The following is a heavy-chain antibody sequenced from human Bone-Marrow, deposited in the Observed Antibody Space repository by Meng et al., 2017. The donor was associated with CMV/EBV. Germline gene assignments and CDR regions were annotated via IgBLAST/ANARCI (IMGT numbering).Heavy chain of an antibody. CDR2: ISSSGSTI. CDR1: GFTFSSYE. V-gene: IGHV3-48*03. CDR3: AREEWELLRYYYYGMDV. D-gene: IGHD1-26*01. Sequence: GESLKISCAASGFTFSSYEMNWVRQAPGKGLEWVSYISSSGSTIYYADSVKGRFTISRDNAKNSLYLQMNSLRAEDTAVYYCAREEWELLRYYYYGMDVWGQGTTVTVSS. J-gene: IGHJ6*02.